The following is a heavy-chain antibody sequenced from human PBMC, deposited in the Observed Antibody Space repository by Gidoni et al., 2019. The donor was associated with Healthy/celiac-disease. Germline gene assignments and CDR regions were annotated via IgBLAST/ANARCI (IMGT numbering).Heavy chain of an antibody. V-gene: IGHV3-30*18. CDR1: GLPFSSYG. Sequence: QVQLVESGGGVVQPGRSLRLSCAASGLPFSSYGMHWFRQAPAKGLEWVAVISYDGSNKYYADSVKGRFTISRDNSKNTLYLQMNSLRAEDTAVYYCAKDGEGYCSGGSCYPHGLHYYYYYGMDVWGQGTTVTVSS. CDR3: AKDGEGYCSGGSCYPHGLHYYYYYGMDV. CDR2: ISYDGSNK. J-gene: IGHJ6*02. D-gene: IGHD2-15*01.